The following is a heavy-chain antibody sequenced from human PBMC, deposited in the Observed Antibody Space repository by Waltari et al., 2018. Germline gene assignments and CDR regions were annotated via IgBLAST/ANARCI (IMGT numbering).Heavy chain of an antibody. D-gene: IGHD2-8*01. CDR1: GFTFSSYE. V-gene: IGHV3-48*03. CDR3: ARTQGRKGREGYCTNGVCT. CDR2: ISSSGSTI. Sequence: GSLRLSCAASGFTFSSYEMNWVRQAPGKGLEWVSYISSSGSTIYYADSVKGRFTISRDNAKNSLYLQMNSLRAEDTAVYYCARTQGRKGREGYCTNGVCTWGQGTLVTVSS. J-gene: IGHJ5*02.